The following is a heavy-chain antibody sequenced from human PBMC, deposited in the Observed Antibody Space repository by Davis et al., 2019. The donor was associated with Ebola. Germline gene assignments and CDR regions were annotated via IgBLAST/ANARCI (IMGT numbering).Heavy chain of an antibody. D-gene: IGHD3-22*01. V-gene: IGHV3-30*18. CDR2: MSFDGSDK. CDR1: GFTFSSYG. CDR3: AKDGGITMIVVVITYYFDY. J-gene: IGHJ4*02. Sequence: GESLKISCEASGFTFSSYGMHWVRQAPGKGPEWVAVMSFDGSDKYYADSVKGRFTISRDNSKNTLYLQMNSLRAEDTAVYYCAKDGGITMIVVVITYYFDYWGQGTLVTVSS.